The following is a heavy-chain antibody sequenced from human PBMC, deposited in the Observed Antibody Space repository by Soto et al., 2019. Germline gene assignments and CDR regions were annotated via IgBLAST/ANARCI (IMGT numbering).Heavy chain of an antibody. J-gene: IGHJ6*02. CDR1: GFTFTDYW. Sequence: EEQLVESGGGLVQPGGSLRLSCAASGFTFTDYWIHWVRQAPGKGLVWVSRISSDGTGTTYADSVKGRFAISRDNAKNTVYLQMNSLRAEDTAVYFFARVKLPRYHYYYGMDVWGQGTAVTVSS. CDR2: ISSDGTGT. V-gene: IGHV3-74*01. D-gene: IGHD2-15*01. CDR3: ARVKLPRYHYYYGMDV.